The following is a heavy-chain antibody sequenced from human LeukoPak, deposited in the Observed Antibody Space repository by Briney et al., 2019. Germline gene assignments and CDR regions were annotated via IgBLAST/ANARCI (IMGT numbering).Heavy chain of an antibody. CDR2: MSASGTTI. CDR3: ATFKSGDSWFDP. D-gene: IGHD1-1*01. J-gene: IGHJ5*02. V-gene: IGHV3-48*04. Sequence: PGGSLRLSCAASGFTFSRYNMNWVRQGPGKGLEWVSYMSASGTTIYYADSVKGRFTISRDLAENSLFLRMNSLRSEDTAVYYCATFKSGDSWFDPWGQGTLVTVSS. CDR1: GFTFSRYN.